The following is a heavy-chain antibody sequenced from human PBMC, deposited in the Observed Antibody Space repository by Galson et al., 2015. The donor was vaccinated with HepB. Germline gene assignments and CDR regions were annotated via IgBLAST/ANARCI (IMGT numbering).Heavy chain of an antibody. CDR3: ARPRLRYFDSFDL. D-gene: IGHD3-9*01. J-gene: IGHJ4*02. CDR1: DFTFIAYW. Sequence: SLRLSCAASDFTFIAYWMHWVRQAPGKGLVWASGINTDGSRANYADSVKGRFTISRDNAKNTAHLQMSSLRVEDTAIYYCARPRLRYFDSFDLWGQGILVTVSS. CDR2: INTDGSRA. V-gene: IGHV3-74*01.